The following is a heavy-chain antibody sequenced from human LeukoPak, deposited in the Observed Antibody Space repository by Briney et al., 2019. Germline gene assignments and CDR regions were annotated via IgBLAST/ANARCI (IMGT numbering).Heavy chain of an antibody. Sequence: ASVKVSCKTSGYTFTSYGITWVRQAPGQGLEWMGWVSAYADNTNYVQKIQGRVTMTTDTSTSTAYMELRSLRSDDTAVYYCARDCIGCHGFDYWGQGTLVTVPS. J-gene: IGHJ4*02. CDR1: GYTFTSYG. CDR2: VSAYADNT. CDR3: ARDCIGCHGFDY. V-gene: IGHV1-18*01. D-gene: IGHD2-15*01.